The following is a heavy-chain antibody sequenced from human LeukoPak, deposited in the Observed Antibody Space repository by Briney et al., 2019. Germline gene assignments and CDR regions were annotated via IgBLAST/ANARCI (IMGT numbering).Heavy chain of an antibody. CDR1: GYSFTSYW. J-gene: IGHJ4*02. CDR3: ARVLTPRGDDRYYFDY. CDR2: IYPGDSDT. D-gene: IGHD4-17*01. V-gene: IGHV5-51*01. Sequence: GESLKISCKDSGYSFTSYWIGWVRQMPGKGLEWMGIIYPGDSDTRYSPSFQGQVTISADKSISTAYLQWSSLKASDTAMYYCARVLTPRGDDRYYFDYWGQGTLVTVSS.